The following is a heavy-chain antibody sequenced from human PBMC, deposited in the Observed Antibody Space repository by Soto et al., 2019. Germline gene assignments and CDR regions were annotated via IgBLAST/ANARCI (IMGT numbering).Heavy chain of an antibody. CDR1: GFTFSSYA. V-gene: IGHV3-23*01. Sequence: GGSLRLSCAASGFTFSSYAMSWVRQAPGKGLEWVSAISGSGGSTYYADSVKGRFTISRDNAKNSLYLQMNSLKAEDTAVYYCARNYDSSGYYRVPADYWGQGTLVTVS. CDR2: ISGSGGST. J-gene: IGHJ4*02. CDR3: ARNYDSSGYYRVPADY. D-gene: IGHD3-22*01.